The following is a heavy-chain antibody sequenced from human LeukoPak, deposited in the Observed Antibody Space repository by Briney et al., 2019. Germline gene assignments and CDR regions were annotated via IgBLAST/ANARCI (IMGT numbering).Heavy chain of an antibody. CDR2: VKDDGTER. Sequence: GGSLRLSCAASGFIYSSHSMSWFRQAPGKGLEWVANVKDDGTERYYLESVKGRFTISRDDAVNSLYLQMNSLRPEDTAVYFCARSLHFQSSTYRPADYWGQGTLVAVSS. D-gene: IGHD2-2*01. J-gene: IGHJ4*02. V-gene: IGHV3-7*01. CDR3: ARSLHFQSSTYRPADY. CDR1: GFIYSSHS.